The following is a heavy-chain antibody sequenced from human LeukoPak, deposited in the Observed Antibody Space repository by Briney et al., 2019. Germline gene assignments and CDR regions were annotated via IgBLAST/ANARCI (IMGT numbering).Heavy chain of an antibody. Sequence: PSETLYLTCAVYVGDFSGYYWRWIRQPPGKGREWIGEINHSGSTNYNPSLKSRVTISVDTSKNQFSLKLSSVTAADTAVCYCARGPGYRGAFDIWGQGTMVTVSS. D-gene: IGHD5-24*01. V-gene: IGHV4-34*01. J-gene: IGHJ3*02. CDR2: INHSGST. CDR3: ARGPGYRGAFDI. CDR1: VGDFSGYY.